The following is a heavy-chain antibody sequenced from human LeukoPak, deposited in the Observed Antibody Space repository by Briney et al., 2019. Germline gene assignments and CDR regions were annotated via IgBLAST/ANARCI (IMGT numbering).Heavy chain of an antibody. CDR1: GYTFTSYD. CDR2: MNPNSGNT. Sequence: ASVKVSCKASGYTFTSYDINWVRPATGQGLEWMGWMNPNSGNTGYAQKLQGRVTITRNTSISTAYMELSSLRSEDTAVYYCARGPSTVTTPYYFDQWGQGTLVTVSS. CDR3: ARGPSTVTTPYYFDQ. D-gene: IGHD4-11*01. V-gene: IGHV1-8*03. J-gene: IGHJ4*02.